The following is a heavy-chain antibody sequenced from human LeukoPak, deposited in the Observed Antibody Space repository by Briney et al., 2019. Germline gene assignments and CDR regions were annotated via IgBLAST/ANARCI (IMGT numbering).Heavy chain of an antibody. J-gene: IGHJ6*02. CDR1: GFTVSSNY. Sequence: GGSLRLSCAASGFTVSSNYMSWVRQAPGKGLEWVSVIYSGGSTYYADSVKGRFTISRDNSKNTLYLQMNSLRAEDTAVYYCARALRYFDWLLSHYYYYYGMDVWGQGTTVTVSS. CDR2: IYSGGST. V-gene: IGHV3-66*01. CDR3: ARALRYFDWLLSHYYYYYGMDV. D-gene: IGHD3-9*01.